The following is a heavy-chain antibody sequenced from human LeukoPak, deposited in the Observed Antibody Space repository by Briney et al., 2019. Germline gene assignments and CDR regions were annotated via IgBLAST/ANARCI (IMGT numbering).Heavy chain of an antibody. V-gene: IGHV4-59*01. CDR3: ARGMAAAYDYNWFDP. J-gene: IGHJ5*02. CDR2: IYYSGST. D-gene: IGHD5-12*01. CDR1: GGSISSYY. Sequence: PSETLSLTCTVSGGSISSYYWSWIRQPPGKGLEWIGYIYYSGSTNYNPSLKSRVTISVDTSKNQFSLKLSSVTAADTAVYFRARGMAAAYDYNWFDPWGQGTLVTVSS.